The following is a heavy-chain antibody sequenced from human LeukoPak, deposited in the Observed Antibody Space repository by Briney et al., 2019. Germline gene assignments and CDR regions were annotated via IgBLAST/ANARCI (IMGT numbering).Heavy chain of an antibody. CDR2: IGWSGSST. V-gene: IGHV3-20*04. CDR1: GFTLDDYG. J-gene: IGHJ4*02. CDR3: ARDRASGLYRGDYDY. D-gene: IGHD6-19*01. Sequence: GGSLRLSCAASGFTLDDYGMSWVRQAPGKGLEWVSGIGWSGSSTGYADSVKGRFTISIDNAKNSLYLQLNSLRAEDTAFYYCARDRASGLYRGDYDYWGQGTLVTVSS.